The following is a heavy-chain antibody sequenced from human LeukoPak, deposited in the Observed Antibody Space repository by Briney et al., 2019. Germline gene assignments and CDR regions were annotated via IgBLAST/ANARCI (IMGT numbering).Heavy chain of an antibody. V-gene: IGHV3-74*01. D-gene: IGHD2-15*01. Sequence: GGSLRLSCAASGFTFSSYWMHWVRQAPGKGLVWVSRINSDGSSTSYADSVKGRFTISRDNAKNTLYLQMNSLRAEDTAVYYCASLITEGYCSGGSCYGPDRYWGQGTLVTASS. CDR3: ASLITEGYCSGGSCYGPDRY. J-gene: IGHJ4*02. CDR1: GFTFSSYW. CDR2: INSDGSST.